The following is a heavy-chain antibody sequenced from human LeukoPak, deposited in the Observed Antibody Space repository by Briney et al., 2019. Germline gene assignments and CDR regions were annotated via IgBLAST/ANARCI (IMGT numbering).Heavy chain of an antibody. D-gene: IGHD6-19*01. CDR1: GGSISSSSYY. CDR3: ARVGRIAVAGTGLDY. J-gene: IGHJ4*02. CDR2: IYYSGST. V-gene: IGHV4-39*07. Sequence: SETLSLTCTVSGGSISSSSYYWGWIRQPPGKGLEWIGSIYYSGSTYYNPSLKSRVTISVDTSKNQFSLKLSSVTAADTAVYCCARVGRIAVAGTGLDYWGQGTLVTVSS.